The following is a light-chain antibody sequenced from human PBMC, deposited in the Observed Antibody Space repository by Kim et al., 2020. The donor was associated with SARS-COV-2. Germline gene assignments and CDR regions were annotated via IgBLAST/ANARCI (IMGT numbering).Light chain of an antibody. V-gene: IGKV3-20*01. CDR2: GAS. Sequence: SPGERATLSCRASQTINSGYLAWYQHKPAQAPSLLIYGASNRATGTPDRFSGGGSGTDFTLTISKLEPEDFAVYYCQQYGSSPGTFGQGTKLEI. CDR3: QQYGSSPGT. CDR1: QTINSGY. J-gene: IGKJ2*01.